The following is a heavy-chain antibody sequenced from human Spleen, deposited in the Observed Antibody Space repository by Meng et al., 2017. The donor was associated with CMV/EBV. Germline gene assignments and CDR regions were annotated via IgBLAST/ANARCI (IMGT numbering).Heavy chain of an antibody. J-gene: IGHJ4*02. CDR1: GFPFSSNG. CDR3: AKDNPAIAH. Sequence: GQLVGSGGTLVQPWGSLSFSCAASGFPFSSNGMHWVRQAPGKGLEWVAFIQYDEKNKFYADSVKGRFTISRDISKNTLYLQMDSLKTEDTAVYYCAKDNPAIAHWGQGTLVTVSS. CDR2: IQYDEKNK. V-gene: IGHV3-30*02. D-gene: IGHD2-21*01.